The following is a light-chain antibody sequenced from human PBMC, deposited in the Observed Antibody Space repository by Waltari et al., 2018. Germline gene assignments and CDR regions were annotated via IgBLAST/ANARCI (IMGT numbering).Light chain of an antibody. CDR2: EVT. V-gene: IGLV2-14*01. CDR3: SSYAGSSTWV. CDR1: SSDVGGYNY. Sequence: QSALTQPASVSGSPGQSITISCTGTSSDVGGYNYVSWYQHPPDKAPKPMFNEVTNRPSGISSRFSGSKSGNTASLTISGLQADDEADYHCSSYAGSSTWVFGGGTKVTVL. J-gene: IGLJ3*02.